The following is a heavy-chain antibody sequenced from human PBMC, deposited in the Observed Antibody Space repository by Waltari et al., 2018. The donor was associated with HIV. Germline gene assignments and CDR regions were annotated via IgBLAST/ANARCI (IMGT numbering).Heavy chain of an antibody. CDR3: TRGSGRYEY. Sequence: DVQLVEYGGDLVQPGRAVSLSCAGSGLTVGNFAMTWVRQAPGKGLEWVGYIRAKAYGGTSEYAASVKGRFVISRDDSKSIAYLQMNSLKTEDTAIYYCTRGSGRYEYWGQGTMTTVSS. V-gene: IGHV3-49*04. CDR2: IRAKAYGGTS. D-gene: IGHD1-26*01. CDR1: GLTVGNFA. J-gene: IGHJ4*02.